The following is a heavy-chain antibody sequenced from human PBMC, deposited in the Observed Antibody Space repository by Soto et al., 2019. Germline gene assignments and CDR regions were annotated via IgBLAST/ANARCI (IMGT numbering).Heavy chain of an antibody. CDR2: IIPIFGTA. Sequence: QVQLVQSGAEVKKPGSSVKVSCKASGGTFSSYAISWVRQAPGQGLEWMGGIIPIFGTANYAQKFQGRVTITADESTSPAYHELGSLRSDDTALYFCASNQLGGWDRPYFDSWGQGTLVTVSS. V-gene: IGHV1-69*12. CDR3: ASNQLGGWDRPYFDS. D-gene: IGHD6-19*01. CDR1: GGTFSSYA. J-gene: IGHJ4*02.